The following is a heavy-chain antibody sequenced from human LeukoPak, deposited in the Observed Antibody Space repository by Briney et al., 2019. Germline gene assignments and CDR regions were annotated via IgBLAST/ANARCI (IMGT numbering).Heavy chain of an antibody. CDR3: TTDPNYFTIFGVVLDY. D-gene: IGHD3-3*01. Sequence: TGGSLRLSCAASGFTFGNAWMSWVRQAPGKGLEWVGRIKSKTDGGTTDYAAPVKGRFTISRDDSKNTLYLQMNSLKTEDTAVYYCTTDPNYFTIFGVVLDYWGQGTLVTVSS. J-gene: IGHJ4*02. CDR2: IKSKTDGGTT. V-gene: IGHV3-15*01. CDR1: GFTFGNAW.